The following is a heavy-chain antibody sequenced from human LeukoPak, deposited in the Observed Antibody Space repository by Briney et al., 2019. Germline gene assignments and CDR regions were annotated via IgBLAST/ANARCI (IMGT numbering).Heavy chain of an antibody. CDR1: GYTFTGYY. CDR3: AGAPPLDDILTGYLNY. V-gene: IGHV1-2*02. D-gene: IGHD3-9*01. Sequence: ASVKVSCKASGYTFTGYYMHWVRQAPGQGLEWMGWINPYSGGTNYAQKFQGGVTMTRDTSISTAYMELSRLRSDDTAVYYCAGAPPLDDILTGYLNYWGQGTLVTVSS. J-gene: IGHJ4*02. CDR2: INPYSGGT.